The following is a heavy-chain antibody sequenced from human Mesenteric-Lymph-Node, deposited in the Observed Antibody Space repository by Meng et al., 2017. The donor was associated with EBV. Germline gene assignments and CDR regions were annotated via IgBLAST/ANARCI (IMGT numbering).Heavy chain of an antibody. Sequence: QGQLVRSGAEVKKPGSSVTVSRKASGGNFSNYGISWVRQAPGQGLEWMGWINTNTGNPTYAQGFTGRFVFSLDTSVSTAFLQINNLKAENTAVYFCARGRRDNWFDPWGQGTLVTVSS. J-gene: IGHJ5*02. CDR1: GGNFSNYG. CDR2: INTNTGNP. V-gene: IGHV7-4-1*02. CDR3: ARGRRDNWFDP.